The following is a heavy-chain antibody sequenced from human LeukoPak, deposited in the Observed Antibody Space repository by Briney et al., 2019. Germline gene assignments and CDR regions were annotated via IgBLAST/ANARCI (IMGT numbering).Heavy chain of an antibody. CDR1: GGSISSGGYY. J-gene: IGHJ5*02. CDR2: IYYSGST. CDR3: AREGPTVTTDYKYSWFDP. D-gene: IGHD4-17*01. Sequence: PSQTLSLTCTVSGGSISSGGYYWSWIRQHPGKGLEWIGYIYYSGSTYYNPSLKSRVTISVDTSKNQFSLKLSSVTAADTAVYYCAREGPTVTTDYKYSWFDPWGQGTLVTVSS. V-gene: IGHV4-31*03.